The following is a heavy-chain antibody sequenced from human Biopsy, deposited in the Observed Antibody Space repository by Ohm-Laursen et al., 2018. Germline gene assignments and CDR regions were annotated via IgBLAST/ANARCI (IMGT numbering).Heavy chain of an antibody. V-gene: IGHV3-33*01. CDR3: ARDGAAGYGLDV. CDR1: GFTFSSYG. D-gene: IGHD6-25*01. J-gene: IGHJ6*02. CDR2: IWYDGSRQ. Sequence: SLRLSCAASGFTFSSYGMHWVRQTPGKGLEWVAVIWYDGSRQYYADSVKGRFTISRDNSKNTLYLQMNSLRAEDTAVYYCARDGAAGYGLDVWGQGTTVTVSS.